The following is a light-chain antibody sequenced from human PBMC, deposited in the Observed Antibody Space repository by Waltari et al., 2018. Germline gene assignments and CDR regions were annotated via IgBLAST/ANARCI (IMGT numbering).Light chain of an antibody. J-gene: IGKJ2*01. CDR1: QIISRN. V-gene: IGKV3-15*01. CDR2: GAS. CDR3: QQYNNWRT. Sequence: EILMTQSPPTLSVSPGERSTLSCRASQIISRNLAWYQQKPDQAPRLLIYGASTTATGIPARFSGSGSGTEFPLTISSLQSEDFAVYYCQQYNNWRTFGQGTKLEIK.